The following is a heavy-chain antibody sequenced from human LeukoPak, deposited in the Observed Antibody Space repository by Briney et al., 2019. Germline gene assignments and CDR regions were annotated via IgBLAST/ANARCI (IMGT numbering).Heavy chain of an antibody. V-gene: IGHV3-53*01. CDR2: IYSGGST. Sequence: GGSLRLSCAASGFTVSSNYMSWVRQAPGKGLEWVSIIYSGGSTYYADSVKGRFTISRDNAKNTLSLQMNSLRAEDTAVYDCARVSISSFLGYWGQGTLVTVSS. J-gene: IGHJ4*02. CDR3: ARVSISSFLGY. CDR1: GFTVSSNY. D-gene: IGHD6-6*01.